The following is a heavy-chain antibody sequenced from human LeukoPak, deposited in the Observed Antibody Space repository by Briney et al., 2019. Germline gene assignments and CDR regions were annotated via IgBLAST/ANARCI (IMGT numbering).Heavy chain of an antibody. J-gene: IGHJ4*02. V-gene: IGHV1-2*02. CDR3: ARYLHADSSGWYGARDY. CDR2: INPNSGGT. D-gene: IGHD6-19*01. Sequence: GASVKVSCKASGYTFTGYYMHWVRQAPGQGLEWMGWINPNSGGTNYAQKFQGRVTMTRDTSISTAYMELSRLRSDDTAVYYCARYLHADSSGWYGARDYWGQGTLVTVSS. CDR1: GYTFTGYY.